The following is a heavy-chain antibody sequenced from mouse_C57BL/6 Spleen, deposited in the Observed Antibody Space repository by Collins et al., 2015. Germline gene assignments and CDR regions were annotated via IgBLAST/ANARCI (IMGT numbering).Heavy chain of an antibody. V-gene: IGHV1-76*01. CDR1: GYTFTDYY. J-gene: IGHJ2*01. Sequence: QVQLKQSGAELVRPGASVKLSCKASGYTFTDYYINWVKQRPGQGLEWIARIYPGSGNTYYNEKFKGKATLTAEKSSSTAYMQLSSLTSEDSAVYFCARSFLYYFDYWGQGTTLTVSS. CDR3: ARSFLYYFDY. CDR2: IYPGSGNT.